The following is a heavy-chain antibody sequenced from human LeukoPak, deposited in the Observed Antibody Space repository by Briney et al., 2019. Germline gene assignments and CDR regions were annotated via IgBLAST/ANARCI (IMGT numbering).Heavy chain of an antibody. CDR3: ARDLDWTFDI. Sequence: PGGSLRLSCAASGFTFNRYWMSRVRQAPGKGLEWVAQIKSDGSEEYYADPVRGRFTISRDNAKSSLYLQMNSLRDEDTAVYYCARDLDWTFDIWGQGTMVTVSS. CDR1: GFTFNRYW. D-gene: IGHD1-1*01. J-gene: IGHJ3*02. CDR2: IKSDGSEE. V-gene: IGHV3-7*01.